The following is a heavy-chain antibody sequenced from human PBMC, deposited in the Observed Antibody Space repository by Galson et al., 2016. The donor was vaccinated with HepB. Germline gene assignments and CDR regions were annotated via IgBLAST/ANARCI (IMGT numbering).Heavy chain of an antibody. V-gene: IGHV3-7*01. J-gene: IGHJ5*02. Sequence: SLRLSCATSGFNFRSQGMSWVRQAPGRELEWVANIGADNSDTYYVDSVRGRFTISRDRARESVYLQMNNLRTEDSALYYCTSLHCYSRNHWGQGTLVTVSS. CDR3: TSLHCYSRNH. D-gene: IGHD2-15*01. CDR2: IGADNSDT. CDR1: GFNFRSQG.